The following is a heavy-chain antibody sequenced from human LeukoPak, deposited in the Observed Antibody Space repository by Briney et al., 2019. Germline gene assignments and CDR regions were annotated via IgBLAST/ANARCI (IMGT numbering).Heavy chain of an antibody. CDR1: GYSFTSYW. J-gene: IGHJ4*02. CDR2: IYPGDSDT. Sequence: PGESLKISCKGSGYSFTSYWIAWVRQMPGKGLEWMGIIYPGDSDTRYSPSFQGQVTISADKSIGTAYLQWSSLKASDTAMYYCARGYCSSTTCRRLDYWGQGTLVTVSS. V-gene: IGHV5-51*01. CDR3: ARGYCSSTTCRRLDY. D-gene: IGHD2-2*01.